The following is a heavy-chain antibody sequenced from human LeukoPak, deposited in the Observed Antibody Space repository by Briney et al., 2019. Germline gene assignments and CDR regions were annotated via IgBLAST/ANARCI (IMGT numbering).Heavy chain of an antibody. CDR2: IYTSGST. Sequence: PSQTLSLTCTVSGGSISSGSYYWSWIRQPAGKGLEWIGRIYTSGSTNYNPSLKSRVTMSVDTSKNQFSLKLSSVTAADTAVYYCARDRYYYDSSGYHYFDYWGQGTLVTVSS. CDR3: ARDRYYYDSSGYHYFDY. D-gene: IGHD3-22*01. V-gene: IGHV4-61*02. J-gene: IGHJ4*02. CDR1: GGSISSGSYY.